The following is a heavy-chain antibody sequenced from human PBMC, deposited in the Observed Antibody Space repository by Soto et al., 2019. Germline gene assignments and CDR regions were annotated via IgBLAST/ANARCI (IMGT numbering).Heavy chain of an antibody. CDR2: FDPEDGET. CDR1: GYTLTELS. CDR3: ATLGILGYCSGGSFYYFDY. Sequence: ASVKVSCKVSGYTLTELSMHWVRQAPGKGLEWMGGFDPEDGETIYAQKFQGRVTMTEDTSTDTAYMELSSLRSEDTAVYYCATLGILGYCSGGSFYYFDYWGQGTLVTVSS. D-gene: IGHD2-15*01. V-gene: IGHV1-24*01. J-gene: IGHJ4*02.